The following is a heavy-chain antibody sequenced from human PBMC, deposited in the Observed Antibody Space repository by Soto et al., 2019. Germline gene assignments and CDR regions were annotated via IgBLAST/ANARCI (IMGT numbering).Heavy chain of an antibody. CDR2: INPSGGST. V-gene: IGHV1-46*01. CDR1: GYTFTSYY. J-gene: IGHJ6*02. Sequence: ASVKVSCKASGYTFTSYYMHWVRQAPGQGLEWMGIINPSGGSTSYAQKFQGRVTMTRDTSTSTVYMELSSLRSEDTAVYYCARLGGSCYPSSCYYYGMDVWGQGTTVTVSS. CDR3: ARLGGSCYPSSCYYYGMDV. D-gene: IGHD2-15*01.